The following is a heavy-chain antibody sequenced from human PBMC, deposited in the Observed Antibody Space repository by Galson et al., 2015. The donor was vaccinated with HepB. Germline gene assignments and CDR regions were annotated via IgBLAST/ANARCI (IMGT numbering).Heavy chain of an antibody. V-gene: IGHV1-2*06. CDR2: INPNSGDT. CDR3: ARGLRYFDWLLPNWFDP. D-gene: IGHD3-9*01. Sequence: SVKVSCKASGYTFTGYYMHWVRQAPGQGLEWMGRINPNSGDTNYAQKFQGRVTMTRDTSISTAYMELSRLRSDDTAVYYCARGLRYFDWLLPNWFDPWGQGTLVTVSS. CDR1: GYTFTGYY. J-gene: IGHJ5*02.